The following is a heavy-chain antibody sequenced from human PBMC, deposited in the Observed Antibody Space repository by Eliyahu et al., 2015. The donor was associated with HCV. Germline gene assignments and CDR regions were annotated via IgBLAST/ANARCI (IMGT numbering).Heavy chain of an antibody. D-gene: IGHD5-18*01. CDR1: GGSISSGSYY. V-gene: IGHV4-61*02. J-gene: IGHJ4*02. CDR3: ARGDTTTAAFDY. Sequence: QVQLQESGPGLVKPSQTLSLTCFVSGGSISSGSYYWSWIRQPAGKGLEWIARIYTSGSTNHNPSLKSRVTISIDASKNQFSLRLTSATAADTALYYCARGDTTTAAFDYWGRGTLVTVSS. CDR2: IYTSGST.